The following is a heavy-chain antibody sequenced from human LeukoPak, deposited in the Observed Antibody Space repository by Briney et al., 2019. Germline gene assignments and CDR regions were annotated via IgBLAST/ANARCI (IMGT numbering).Heavy chain of an antibody. CDR3: ATTFYSGIYGDAFDF. CDR1: GYSFSDYW. J-gene: IGHJ3*01. D-gene: IGHD1-26*01. V-gene: IGHV5-51*01. CDR2: MYPGNSET. Sequence: GESLKISCQGSGYSFSDYWIGWVRQMPGKGLEWMGIMYPGNSETRYSPSFQNQVTMSVDKSISTAYLQWSSLKASDTAMYYCATTFYSGIYGDAFDFWGQGTMVIVSS.